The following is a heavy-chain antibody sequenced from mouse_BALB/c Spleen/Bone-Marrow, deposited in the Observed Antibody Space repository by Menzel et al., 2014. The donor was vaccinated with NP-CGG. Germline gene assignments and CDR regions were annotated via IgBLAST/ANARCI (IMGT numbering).Heavy chain of an antibody. J-gene: IGHJ2*01. V-gene: IGHV1S137*01. Sequence: QVQLQQSGAELVRPGVSVKISCKGSGYTFTDYALHWVKQSHAKSLEWIGVISTYYGDTGYNQKFKGKATMTVDESSSTAYMELARLTSEDSAIYYCARIYDGFYYFDYWGQGTTPTVSS. CDR2: ISTYYGDT. CDR1: GYTFTDYA. CDR3: ARIYDGFYYFDY. D-gene: IGHD2-3*01.